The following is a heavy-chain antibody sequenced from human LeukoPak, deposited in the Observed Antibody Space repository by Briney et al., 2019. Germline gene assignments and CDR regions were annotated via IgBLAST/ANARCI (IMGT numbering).Heavy chain of an antibody. Sequence: GGSLRLSCATSGFTFSSFAMTWVRQAPGEGLEWVSAISGSGGSTYYADSVKGRFTISRDNSKNTLYLQMNSLRAEDTAVYYCAKVTSSTAPPVDYWGQGTLVTVSS. CDR1: GFTFSSFA. CDR2: ISGSGGST. D-gene: IGHD6-13*01. J-gene: IGHJ4*02. V-gene: IGHV3-23*01. CDR3: AKVTSSTAPPVDY.